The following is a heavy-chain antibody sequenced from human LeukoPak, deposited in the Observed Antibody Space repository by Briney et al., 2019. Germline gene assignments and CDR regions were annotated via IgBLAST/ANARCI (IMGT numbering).Heavy chain of an antibody. Sequence: PGGSLRLSCAAPGFTFSSYGMHWVRQAPGKGLEWVAVISYDGSNKYYADSVKGRFTISRDNSKNTLYLQMNSLRAEDTAVYYCAKAPWLRPGTLDYWGQGTLVTVSS. CDR2: ISYDGSNK. CDR1: GFTFSSYG. V-gene: IGHV3-30*18. D-gene: IGHD5-12*01. CDR3: AKAPWLRPGTLDY. J-gene: IGHJ4*02.